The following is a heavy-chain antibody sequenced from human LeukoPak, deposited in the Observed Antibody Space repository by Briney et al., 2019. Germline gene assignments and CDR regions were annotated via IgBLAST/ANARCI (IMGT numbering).Heavy chain of an antibody. Sequence: GGSLRLSCAASGFTFSSYGMHWVSQAPGKGLEWEAVISYDGSNKYYADSVKGRFTISRDNSKNTLYLQMNSLRAEDTAVYYCAKPQTRPTDYFDYWGQATLVTVSS. J-gene: IGHJ4*02. CDR3: AKPQTRPTDYFDY. CDR2: ISYDGSNK. V-gene: IGHV3-30*18. D-gene: IGHD4-17*01. CDR1: GFTFSSYG.